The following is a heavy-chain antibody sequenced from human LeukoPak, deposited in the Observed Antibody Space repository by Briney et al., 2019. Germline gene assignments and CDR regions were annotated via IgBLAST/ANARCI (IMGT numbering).Heavy chain of an antibody. CDR1: GYTFTSYG. V-gene: IGHV1-8*02. CDR3: AREKVGLGSSALHYYYYYYMDV. CDR2: MNPNSGNT. D-gene: IGHD6-6*01. Sequence: GASVKVSCKASGYTFTSYGISWVRQATGQGLEWMGWMNPNSGNTGYAQKFQGRVTMTRNTSISTAYMELSSLRSEDTAVYYCAREKVGLGSSALHYYYYYYMDVWGKGTTVTVSS. J-gene: IGHJ6*03.